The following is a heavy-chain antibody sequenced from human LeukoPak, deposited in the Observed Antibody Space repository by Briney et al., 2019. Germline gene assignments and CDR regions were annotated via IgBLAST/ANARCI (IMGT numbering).Heavy chain of an antibody. J-gene: IGHJ4*02. D-gene: IGHD3-10*01. Sequence: ASVKVSCKASGYTFTSYGISWVRQAPGQGLEWMGWINPNSGGTNYAQKFQGRVTMTRDTSISTAYMELSRLRSDDTAVYYCARARYYHGSGSYRLPDYWGQGTLVTVSS. V-gene: IGHV1-2*02. CDR1: GYTFTSYG. CDR3: ARARYYHGSGSYRLPDY. CDR2: INPNSGGT.